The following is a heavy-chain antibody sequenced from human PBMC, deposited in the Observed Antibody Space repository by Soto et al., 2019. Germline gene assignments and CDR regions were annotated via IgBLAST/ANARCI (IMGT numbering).Heavy chain of an antibody. CDR1: KFAFNTYW. Sequence: GGSLRLSCAASKFAFNTYWMTWVRQTPGKGLEWVANINPEGTETHYVDSVRGRFSISRDNAKNSLHLQMDSLRAEDTAVYYCSTVTTSSVFDDWGRGTLVTVSS. D-gene: IGHD4-17*01. CDR3: STVTTSSVFDD. CDR2: INPEGTET. J-gene: IGHJ4*02. V-gene: IGHV3-7*05.